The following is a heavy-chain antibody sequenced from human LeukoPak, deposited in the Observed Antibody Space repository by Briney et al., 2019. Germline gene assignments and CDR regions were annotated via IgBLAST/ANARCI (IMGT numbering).Heavy chain of an antibody. CDR1: GFDFGAYE. D-gene: IGHD3-22*01. J-gene: IGHJ4*02. CDR3: TTLGYHLDS. CDR2: FSGSDTTK. V-gene: IGHV3-48*03. Sequence: PGGSLRLSCAASGFDFGAYEMNWVRQAPGKGLEWVAYFSGSDTTKYYADSVRGRFTISRDNAKKSLYLQMNSLRAEDPALYYCTTLGYHLDSWGQGTLVTVSS.